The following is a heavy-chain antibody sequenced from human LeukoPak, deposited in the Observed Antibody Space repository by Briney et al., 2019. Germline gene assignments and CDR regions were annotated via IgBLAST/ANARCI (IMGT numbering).Heavy chain of an antibody. V-gene: IGHV4-59*08. CDR3: ARVIFGVVITHDAFDI. CDR2: FYYSATT. J-gene: IGHJ3*02. Sequence: PSETLSLTCTVSGGPISSSDWSWIRQPPGKGLEWIGYFYYSATTNYNPSLKSRVTISVDTSKNQFSLKLSSVTAADTAVYYCARVIFGVVITHDAFDIWGQGTMVTVSS. CDR1: GGPISSSD. D-gene: IGHD3-3*01.